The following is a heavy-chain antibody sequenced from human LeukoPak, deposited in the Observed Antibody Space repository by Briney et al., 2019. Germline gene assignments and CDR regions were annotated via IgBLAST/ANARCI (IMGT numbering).Heavy chain of an antibody. CDR1: GYTFTSYD. Sequence: ASVKVSCKASGYTFTSYDINWVRQATGQGLEWMGWMNPNSGNTGYAQKFQGRVTMTRNTSISTAYMELSSLRSEDTAVYYCAREAPHYDFWSGYWFDPWGQGTLVTVSS. J-gene: IGHJ5*02. CDR2: MNPNSGNT. V-gene: IGHV1-8*01. CDR3: AREAPHYDFWSGYWFDP. D-gene: IGHD3-3*01.